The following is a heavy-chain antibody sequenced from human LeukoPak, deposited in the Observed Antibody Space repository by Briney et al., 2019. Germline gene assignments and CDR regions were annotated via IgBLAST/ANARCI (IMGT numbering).Heavy chain of an antibody. Sequence: GGPLRLSCAASGFTFSGYGMHWVRQAPGKGLEWVAFIRYDGSNKFYADSVKGRFTISRDNSKNTLYLQMNSLRPDDTAVYYCAKDQTDFVVWGRGTLVSVSS. J-gene: IGHJ2*01. V-gene: IGHV3-30*02. CDR2: IRYDGSNK. CDR1: GFTFSGYG. CDR3: AKDQTDFVV.